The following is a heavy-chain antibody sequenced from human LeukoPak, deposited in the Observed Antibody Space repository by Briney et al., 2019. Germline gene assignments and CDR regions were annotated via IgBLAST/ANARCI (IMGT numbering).Heavy chain of an antibody. D-gene: IGHD3-16*01. Sequence: GGSLRLSCAASGFMFSIYEMNWVRQAPGKGLEWISYISGTGGTIYYADSVKGRFTISRDDAKNSLYLQMNNLRAEDTAIYYCAGDPSDQLLGGCGQGTLVTVSS. CDR2: ISGTGGTI. J-gene: IGHJ4*02. CDR3: AGDPSDQLLGG. V-gene: IGHV3-48*03. CDR1: GFMFSIYE.